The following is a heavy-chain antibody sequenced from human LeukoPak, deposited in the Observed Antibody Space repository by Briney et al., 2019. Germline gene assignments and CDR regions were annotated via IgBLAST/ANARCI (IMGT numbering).Heavy chain of an antibody. V-gene: IGHV3-11*01. D-gene: IGHD5-24*01. CDR1: GFTFGDYY. CDR2: ISSSGSTI. J-gene: IGHJ4*02. Sequence: PGGSLRLSCAASGFTFGDYYMSWIRQAPGKGLEWVSYISSSGSTIYYADSVKGRFTISRDNAKNSLYLQMNSLRAEDTAVYYCARDGYNFFHPIDYWGQGTLVTVSS. CDR3: ARDGYNFFHPIDY.